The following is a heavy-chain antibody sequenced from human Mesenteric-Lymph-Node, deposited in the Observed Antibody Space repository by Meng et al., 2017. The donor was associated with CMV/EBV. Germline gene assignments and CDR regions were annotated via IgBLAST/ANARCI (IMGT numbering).Heavy chain of an antibody. D-gene: IGHD3-16*01. CDR3: ARVNLQAIGDY. J-gene: IGHJ4*02. CDR2: ISGTGDSA. Sequence: LAWAVSGFTFRSAAMSWVRQAPGKGMEWVSTISGTGDSAYYADSVKGHFTISRDNSKDTLYLQMNSLRADDTAVYYCARVNLQAIGDYWGQGTLVTVSS. V-gene: IGHV3-23*01. CDR1: GFTFRSAA.